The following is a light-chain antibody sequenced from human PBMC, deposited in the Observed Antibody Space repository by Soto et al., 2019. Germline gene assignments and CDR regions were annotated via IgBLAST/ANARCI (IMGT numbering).Light chain of an antibody. CDR1: SANIGSNW. V-gene: IGLV1-51*01. J-gene: IGLJ2*01. Sequence: QSVLTQPPSVSAAPGQTVTISCSGSSANIGSNWTSWYQQLPGTAPKLLIYDNNKRPSGIPDRFSGSKSGTSATLGITGLLTGDEADYYCGTWDSSLSVVVFGGGTKLTVL. CDR2: DNN. CDR3: GTWDSSLSVVV.